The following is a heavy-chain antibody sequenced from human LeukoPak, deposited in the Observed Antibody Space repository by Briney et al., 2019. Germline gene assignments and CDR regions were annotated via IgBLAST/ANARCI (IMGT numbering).Heavy chain of an antibody. V-gene: IGHV3-15*01. CDR2: IKSKADGGTA. CDR1: GFTFSNAW. Sequence: GGSLRLSCEASGFTFSNAWLTWVRQAPGKGLEWVGRIKSKADGGTADYSAPVKGRFIISRDDSKNTLYLEMSGLKIEDTSVYYCNTWVWFREITTDNWGQGTLVTVSS. CDR3: NTWVWFREITTDN. J-gene: IGHJ4*02. D-gene: IGHD3-10*01.